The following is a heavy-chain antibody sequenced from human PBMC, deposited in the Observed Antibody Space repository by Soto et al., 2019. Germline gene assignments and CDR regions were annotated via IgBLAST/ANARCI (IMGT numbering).Heavy chain of an antibody. Sequence: GSLRLSCAASGFTFSSYAMSWVRQAPGKGLEWVSAISGSGGSTYYADSVKGRFTISRDNSKNTLYLQMNSLRAEDTAVYYCASGWQLVHYYYYYMDVWGKGTTVTVSS. CDR1: GFTFSSYA. J-gene: IGHJ6*03. CDR3: ASGWQLVHYYYYYMDV. V-gene: IGHV3-23*01. CDR2: ISGSGGST. D-gene: IGHD6-13*01.